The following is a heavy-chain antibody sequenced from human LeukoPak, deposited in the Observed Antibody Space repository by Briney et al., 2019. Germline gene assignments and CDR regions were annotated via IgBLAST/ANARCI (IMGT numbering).Heavy chain of an antibody. Sequence: GGSLRLSCAASGFTFSSYDMSWVRQAPGKGLEWVSVISGSGVYTYYADSVKGRFTISRDNSKNTLYLQMNSLRAEDTAVYYCAKGTKYSYGPKYYFDYWGQGTLVTVSS. CDR2: ISGSGVYT. D-gene: IGHD5-18*01. J-gene: IGHJ4*02. CDR1: GFTFSSYD. CDR3: AKGTKYSYGPKYYFDY. V-gene: IGHV3-23*01.